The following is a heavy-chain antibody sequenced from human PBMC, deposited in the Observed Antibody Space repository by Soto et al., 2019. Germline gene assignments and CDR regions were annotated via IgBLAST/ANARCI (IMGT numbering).Heavy chain of an antibody. CDR2: ISYDGSNK. J-gene: IGHJ3*02. CDR3: ASLVVVPTTRADAFDI. D-gene: IGHD2-15*01. Sequence: QVQLVESGGGVVQPGRSLRLSCAASGFTFSSSGMHWVRQAPGKGLEWVAVISYDGSNKYYADSLKGRFTISSDNSKKRPCLQMNSLIAEDTAVYYCASLVVVPTTRADAFDIWGQGTMVTVSP. CDR1: GFTFSSSG. V-gene: IGHV3-30*03.